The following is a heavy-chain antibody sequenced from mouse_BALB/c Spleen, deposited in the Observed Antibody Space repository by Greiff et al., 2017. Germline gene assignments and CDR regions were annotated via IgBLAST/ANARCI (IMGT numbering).Heavy chain of an antibody. CDR2: IYPGDGDT. V-gene: IGHV1-87*01. D-gene: IGHD1-1*01. J-gene: IGHJ4*01. CDR1: GYTFTSYW. Sequence: VQRVESGAELARPGASVKLSCKASGYTFTSYWMQWVKQRPGQGLEWIGAIYPGDGDTRYTQKFKGKATLTADKSSSTAYMQLSSLASEDSAVYYCARYYGGNYYAMDYWGQGTSVTVSS. CDR3: ARYYGGNYYAMDY.